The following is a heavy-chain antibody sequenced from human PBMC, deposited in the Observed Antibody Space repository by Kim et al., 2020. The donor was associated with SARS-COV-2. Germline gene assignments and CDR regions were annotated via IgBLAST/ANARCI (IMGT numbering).Heavy chain of an antibody. CDR3: AKDLYYGSGSYYPYYYYYYGMDV. D-gene: IGHD3-10*01. CDR2: IYSGGSST. V-gene: IGHV3-23*03. CDR1: GFTFSSYA. J-gene: IGHJ6*02. Sequence: GGSLRLSWAASGFTFSSYAMSWVRQAPGKGLEWVSVIYSGGSSTYYADSVKGRFTISRDNSKNTLYLQMNSLRAEDTAVYYCAKDLYYGSGSYYPYYYYYYGMDVWGQGTTVTVSS.